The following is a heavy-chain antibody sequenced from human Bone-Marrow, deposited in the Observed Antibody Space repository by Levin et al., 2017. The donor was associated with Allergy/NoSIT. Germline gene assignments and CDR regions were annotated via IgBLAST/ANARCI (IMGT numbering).Heavy chain of an antibody. CDR2: MSYDGTIE. J-gene: IGHJ6*02. CDR3: AKSGRDYSSRTYHESYYGMDV. V-gene: IGHV3-30*18. Sequence: GGSLRLSCVGSGFDFSDYGIHWVRQAPGRGLEWVAVMSYDGTIEYYVDSVKGRFSISRDNSRNTVFLEMDSLRTEDTAVYHCAKSGRDYSSRTYHESYYGMDVWGQGTTVTVSS. D-gene: IGHD1-26*01. CDR1: GFDFSDYG.